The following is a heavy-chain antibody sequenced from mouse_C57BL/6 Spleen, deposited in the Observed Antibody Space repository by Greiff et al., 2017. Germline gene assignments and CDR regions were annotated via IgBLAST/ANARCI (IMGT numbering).Heavy chain of an antibody. CDR1: GYAFSSSW. CDR3: ARDGIYYGNFHYFDY. V-gene: IGHV1-82*01. J-gene: IGHJ2*01. D-gene: IGHD2-1*01. CDR2: IYPGDGDT. Sequence: VMLVESGPELVKPGASVKISCKASGYAFSSSWMNWVKQRPGKGLEWIGRIYPGDGDTNYNGKFKGKATLTADKSSSTAYMQLSSLTSEDSAVYFCARDGIYYGNFHYFDYWGQGTTLTVSS.